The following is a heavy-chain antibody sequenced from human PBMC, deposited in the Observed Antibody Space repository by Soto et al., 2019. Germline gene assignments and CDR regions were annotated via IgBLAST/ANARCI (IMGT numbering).Heavy chain of an antibody. J-gene: IGHJ6*02. V-gene: IGHV1-18*01. CDR2: IGAYNGNT. CDR3: AGEDYYILIGSRYSGMDV. D-gene: IGHD3-9*01. CDR1: GYTFTSYG. Sequence: ASVKVSCKASGYTFTSYGISWVRQAPGQGLEWMGWIGAYNGNTNYAQKLQGRVTMTTDTSTSTAYMELRSLRSDDTAVYYCAGEDYYILIGSRYSGMDVWGQGTTVPVSS.